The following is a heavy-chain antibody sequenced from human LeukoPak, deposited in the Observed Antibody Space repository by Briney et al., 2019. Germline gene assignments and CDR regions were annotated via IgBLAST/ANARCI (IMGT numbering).Heavy chain of an antibody. D-gene: IGHD3-22*01. CDR2: IYHSGST. J-gene: IGHJ4*02. V-gene: IGHV4-30-2*01. Sequence: PSETLSLTCAVSGGSISSGGYSWSWIRQPPGKGLEWIGYIYHSGSTYYNPSLKSRVTISVDRSKNQFSLKLSSVTAADTAVYYCARANQDHYDSSGYPEPFDYWGQGTLVTVSS. CDR1: GGSISSGGYS. CDR3: ARANQDHYDSSGYPEPFDY.